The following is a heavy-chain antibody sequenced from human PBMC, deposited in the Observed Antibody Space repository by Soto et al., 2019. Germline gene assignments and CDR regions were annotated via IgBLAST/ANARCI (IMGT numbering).Heavy chain of an antibody. Sequence: HPGGSLRLSCTASGFTFGDYAMSWVRQAPGKGLEWVGFIRSKAYGGTTEYAASVKGRFTISRDDSKGIAYLQMNSLKTEDTAVYYCTRDSLSYYYDSSGQGPFDIWGQGTMVTVSS. D-gene: IGHD3-22*01. V-gene: IGHV3-49*04. J-gene: IGHJ3*02. CDR1: GFTFGDYA. CDR2: IRSKAYGGTT. CDR3: TRDSLSYYYDSSGQGPFDI.